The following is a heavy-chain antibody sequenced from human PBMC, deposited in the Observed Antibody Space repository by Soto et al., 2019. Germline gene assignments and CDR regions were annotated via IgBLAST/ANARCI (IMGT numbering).Heavy chain of an antibody. CDR1: GFSLSTTGVG. Sequence: SGPTLVNPTQTLTLTFTFSGFSLSTTGVGVGWIRQPPGKALEWLALTYWDDDKRYSPSLKSRLAITKDTSRNQVVLTMINMDPVDTATYYCAHALVISHTRVPGLFDYWGQGTLVTVSS. CDR3: AHALVISHTRVPGLFDY. D-gene: IGHD2-21*01. V-gene: IGHV2-5*02. J-gene: IGHJ4*02. CDR2: TYWDDDK.